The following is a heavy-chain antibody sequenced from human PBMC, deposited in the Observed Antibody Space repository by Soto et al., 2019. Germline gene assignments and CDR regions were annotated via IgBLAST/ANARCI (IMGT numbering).Heavy chain of an antibody. CDR1: GFSLSTSGVG. Sequence: QITLKESGPTLVKPTQTLTLTCTFSGFSLSTSGVGVVWIRQPPGKALEWLGIIYCDDDKRYRPSLKSRLTITKDMSKIQVVLTIINMDPVDTGTYYCAHNLVAGTFWFVPWGQGTLVTVSS. CDR2: IYCDDDK. J-gene: IGHJ5*02. CDR3: AHNLVAGTFWFVP. V-gene: IGHV2-5*02. D-gene: IGHD6-19*01.